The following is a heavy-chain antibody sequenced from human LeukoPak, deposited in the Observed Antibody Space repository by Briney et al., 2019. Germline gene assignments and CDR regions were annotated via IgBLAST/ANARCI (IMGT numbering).Heavy chain of an antibody. J-gene: IGHJ4*02. CDR1: GYTFTSYD. D-gene: IGHD3-10*01. CDR2: MNPNSGIT. Sequence: ASVKVSCKASGYTFTSYDINWVRQAAGQGLEWMGWMNPNSGITDYAQKFQGRVTMTSDTSTSTVYMEVSSLRSEDTAVYYCARGPIAIYYFDYWGQGTLVTVSS. CDR3: ARGPIAIYYFDY. V-gene: IGHV1-8*01.